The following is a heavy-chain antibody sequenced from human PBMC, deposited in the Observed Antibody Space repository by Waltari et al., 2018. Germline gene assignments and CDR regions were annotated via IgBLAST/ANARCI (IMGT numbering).Heavy chain of an antibody. CDR1: EFTFSTSA. CDR2: FSNNGRNI. V-gene: IGHV3-30*04. D-gene: IGHD3-22*01. Sequence: QVQLVESGGGVVQPGRSLRLSCAASEFTFSTSAMHWVRQAPGKVLEWLVVFSNNGRNIYYVDAVKVRFTVSRDNSKKTLYLQMNGLRAEDTAVYYCARDYCDRTNCHGMDVWGQGTTVTV. CDR3: ARDYCDRTNCHGMDV. J-gene: IGHJ6*02.